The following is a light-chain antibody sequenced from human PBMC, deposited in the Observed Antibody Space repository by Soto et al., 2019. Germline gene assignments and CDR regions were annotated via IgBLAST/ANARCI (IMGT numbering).Light chain of an antibody. CDR3: QQYGSSPRM. J-gene: IGKJ1*01. V-gene: IGKV3-20*01. CDR1: QSVSSSY. CDR2: GAS. Sequence: ENVLTQSPGTLSLSPGERATLSCRASQSVSSSYLAWYQQKPGQAPRLLIYGASSRATGIPDRFSGSGSGTDFTLTISRLEPEDFAVYYCQQYGSSPRMFGQGTKVDIK.